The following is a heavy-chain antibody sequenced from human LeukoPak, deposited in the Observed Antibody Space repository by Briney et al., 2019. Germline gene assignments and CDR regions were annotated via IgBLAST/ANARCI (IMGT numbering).Heavy chain of an antibody. CDR3: AKGYSGLDY. D-gene: IGHD3-10*01. V-gene: IGHV3-30*02. Sequence: ELFVFIPYDGSNKYYADPVKGRFTISRENSKKTLYLQMKSLRAEDTAVYYCAKGYSGLDYWGQGTLVTVSS. CDR2: IPYDGSNK. J-gene: IGHJ4*02.